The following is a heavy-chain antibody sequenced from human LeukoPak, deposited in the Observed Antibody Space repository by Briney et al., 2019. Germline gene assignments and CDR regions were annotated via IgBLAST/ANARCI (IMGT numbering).Heavy chain of an antibody. CDR1: GFTFSSYA. D-gene: IGHD2-2*01. CDR2: ISGSGGST. Sequence: GGSLRLSCAASGFTFSSYAMSWVRQAPGKGLEWVSAISGSGGSTYYADSVKGRLTISRDNSKNTLYLQMHNLRVEDTAVYYCAKDEGYCSSTSCYAYGMDVWGQGTTVTVSS. J-gene: IGHJ6*02. V-gene: IGHV3-23*01. CDR3: AKDEGYCSSTSCYAYGMDV.